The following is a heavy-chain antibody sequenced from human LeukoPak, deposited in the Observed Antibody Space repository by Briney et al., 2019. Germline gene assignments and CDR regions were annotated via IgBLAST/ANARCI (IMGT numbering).Heavy chain of an antibody. V-gene: IGHV4-39*01. CDR1: GGSISGSVYY. J-gene: IGHJ6*03. D-gene: IGHD2-21*02. CDR2: IYHSGST. Sequence: SETLSLTCTVSGGSISGSVYYWGWIRQPPGKDLEWIGSIYHSGSTYYNPSLKSRLTMSVDTSKNQFSLKLSSVTASDTAVYYCARHGGDVTHYYHMDVWGKGTTVTVSS. CDR3: ARHGGDVTHYYHMDV.